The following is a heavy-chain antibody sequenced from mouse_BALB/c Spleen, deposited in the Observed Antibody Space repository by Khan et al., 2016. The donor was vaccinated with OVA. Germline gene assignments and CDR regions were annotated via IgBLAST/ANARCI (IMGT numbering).Heavy chain of an antibody. J-gene: IGHJ3*01. D-gene: IGHD2-3*01. Sequence: QXQXQQPGTELVRPGASVKLSCKASGYTFTNYWINWVKQRPGQGLEWIGNIYPSDSYTNYNQKFKDKATLTVDKSSSTASLQLNSPKSEDAAVYYCTRGGVDGSSFAYWGQGTLVTVSA. CDR2: IYPSDSYT. V-gene: IGHV1-69*02. CDR1: GYTFTNYW. CDR3: TRGGVDGSSFAY.